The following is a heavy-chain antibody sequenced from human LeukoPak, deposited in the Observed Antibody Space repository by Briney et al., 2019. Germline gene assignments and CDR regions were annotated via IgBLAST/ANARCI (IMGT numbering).Heavy chain of an antibody. CDR3: ARAPPDYFDSSGNWFDP. V-gene: IGHV4-34*01. D-gene: IGHD3-22*01. CDR1: GGSFCGYY. CDR2: INQSGDT. J-gene: IGHJ5*02. Sequence: SETLSLTCAVSGGSFCGYYWSWIRQPPGKGLEWIGEINQSGDTNYNPSLKSRVTISVDTSKNQFSLKLTSVTAADTAVYYCARAPPDYFDSSGNWFDPWGQGTLVTVSS.